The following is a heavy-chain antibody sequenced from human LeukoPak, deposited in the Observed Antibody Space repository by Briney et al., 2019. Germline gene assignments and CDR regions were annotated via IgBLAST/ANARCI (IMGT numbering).Heavy chain of an antibody. CDR3: ATGSGWYVDY. CDR1: GYTFTSYA. D-gene: IGHD6-19*01. V-gene: IGHV1-3*01. Sequence: ASVKVSCKASGYTFTSYAMHWVRQAPGQRLEWMGWINAGNGNSKYSQNFQGRVTITRDTSASTAYMELSSLRSEDTAVYHCATGSGWYVDYWGQGTLVTVSS. CDR2: INAGNGNS. J-gene: IGHJ4*02.